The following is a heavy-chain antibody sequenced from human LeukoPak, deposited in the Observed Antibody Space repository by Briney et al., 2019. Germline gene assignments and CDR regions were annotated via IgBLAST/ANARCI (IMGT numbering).Heavy chain of an antibody. D-gene: IGHD3-10*01. CDR1: GGSISGYY. CDR3: ARGVREKNRGFLLYYYYYYMDV. J-gene: IGHJ6*03. Sequence: SETLSLTCTVSGGSISGYYWSWIRQPPGKGLEWIGYIYYSGSTNYNPSLKSRVTISVDTSKNQFSLNLSSVTAADTAVYYCARGVREKNRGFLLYYYYYYMDVWSKGTTVAISS. CDR2: IYYSGST. V-gene: IGHV4-59*01.